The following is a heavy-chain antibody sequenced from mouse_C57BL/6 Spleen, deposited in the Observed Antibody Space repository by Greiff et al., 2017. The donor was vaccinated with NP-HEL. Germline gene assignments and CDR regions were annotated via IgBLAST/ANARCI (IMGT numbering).Heavy chain of an antibody. CDR3: ARRGHYYGSGGDYYAMDD. Sequence: QVQLQQPGAELVKPGASVKMSCKASGYTFTSYWITWVKQRPGQGLEWIGDIYPGSGSTNYNEKFKSKATLTVDTSSSTAYMQLSSLTSEDSAVYYCARRGHYYGSGGDYYAMDDWGQGTSVTVSS. CDR2: IYPGSGST. J-gene: IGHJ4*01. CDR1: GYTFTSYW. V-gene: IGHV1-55*01. D-gene: IGHD1-1*01.